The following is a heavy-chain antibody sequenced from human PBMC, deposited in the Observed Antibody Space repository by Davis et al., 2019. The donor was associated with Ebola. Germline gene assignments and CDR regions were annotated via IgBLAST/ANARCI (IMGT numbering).Heavy chain of an antibody. D-gene: IGHD3-16*01. J-gene: IGHJ6*02. CDR3: ARGSGYDYVWGGGNYYYYYGMDV. CDR1: GYSFTTYW. CDR2: IYPGDSDT. V-gene: IGHV5-51*01. Sequence: GESLKISCKGSGYSFTTYWIGWVRQMPGKGLEWMGIIYPGDSDTRYSPSFQGHVTISADKSISTAYLQWSSLKASDTAMYYCARGSGYDYVWGGGNYYYYYGMDVWGQGTTVTVSS.